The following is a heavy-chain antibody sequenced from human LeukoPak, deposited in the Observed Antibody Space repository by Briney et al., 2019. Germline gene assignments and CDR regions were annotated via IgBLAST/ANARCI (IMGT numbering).Heavy chain of an antibody. Sequence: GGSLRLSCAASGFTFSSYAMSWVRQAPGKGLEWVSAISGSGGSTYYADSVKGRFTISRDNSKNTLYLQMNGLRAEDTAVYYCAKPLGRDPISDYWGQGTLVTASS. D-gene: IGHD5-24*01. V-gene: IGHV3-23*01. CDR1: GFTFSSYA. CDR2: ISGSGGST. CDR3: AKPLGRDPISDY. J-gene: IGHJ4*02.